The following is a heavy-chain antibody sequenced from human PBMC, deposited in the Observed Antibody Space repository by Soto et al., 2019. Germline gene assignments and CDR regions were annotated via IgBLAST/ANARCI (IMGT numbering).Heavy chain of an antibody. CDR2: ISHDGSNK. CDR3: ARSAAMDYSYYAMDV. CDR1: GFTFSRYG. D-gene: IGHD2-2*01. J-gene: IGHJ6*02. V-gene: IGHV3-30-3*01. Sequence: QVQLVESGGGVVQPERSLRLSCAASGFTFSRYGLHWVRQAPGKGLEWVTLISHDGSNKYYADSVKGRFTISRDNSKNTLYLQLNSLRAEDTAVYFGARSAAMDYSYYAMDVWGQGTTVTVSS.